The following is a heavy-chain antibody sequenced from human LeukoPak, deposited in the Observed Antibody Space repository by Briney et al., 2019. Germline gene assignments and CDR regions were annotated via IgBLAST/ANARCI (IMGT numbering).Heavy chain of an antibody. V-gene: IGHV3-74*03. CDR2: ISPDGSSA. Sequence: GGSLRLSCAASGFSFSSYWMHWVHQAPGEGLVWVARISPDGSSALSADSVRGRFTISRDNSKKTLYLQMNSLRPEDTAVYYCGYCSSTSCYPAPLGMDVWGQGTTVTVSS. J-gene: IGHJ6*02. CDR1: GFSFSSYW. CDR3: GYCSSTSCYPAPLGMDV. D-gene: IGHD2-2*01.